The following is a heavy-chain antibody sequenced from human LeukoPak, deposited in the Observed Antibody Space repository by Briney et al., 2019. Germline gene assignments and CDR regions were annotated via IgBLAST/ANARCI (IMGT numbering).Heavy chain of an antibody. CDR2: ISAYNGNT. V-gene: IGHV1-18*01. D-gene: IGHD2-2*03. J-gene: IGHJ6*02. Sequence: GASVTVSCKASGYTFTSYGISWVRQAPGQGLEWMGWISAYNGNTNYAQKLQGRVTMTTDTSTSTAYMELRSLRSDDTAVYYCARDGYCSSTSCRLYYYYGMDGGAKGPRSPSP. CDR3: ARDGYCSSTSCRLYYYYGMDG. CDR1: GYTFTSYG.